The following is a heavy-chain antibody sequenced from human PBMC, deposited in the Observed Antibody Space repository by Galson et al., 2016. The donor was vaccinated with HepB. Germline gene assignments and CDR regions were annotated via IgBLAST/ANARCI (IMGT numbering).Heavy chain of an antibody. V-gene: IGHV1-2*02. CDR2: INPYSGGT. CDR3: ARSGHTSSPYWYFDL. Sequence: SVKVSCKASGYTFADYYIHWVRQAPGQGLEWMGWINPYSGGTHYAEKFQGRVTLTRDTSISTTYVEMGSLRSDDTAVYFCARSGHTSSPYWYFDLWGRGTLVTVSS. CDR1: GYTFADYY. D-gene: IGHD6-6*01. J-gene: IGHJ2*01.